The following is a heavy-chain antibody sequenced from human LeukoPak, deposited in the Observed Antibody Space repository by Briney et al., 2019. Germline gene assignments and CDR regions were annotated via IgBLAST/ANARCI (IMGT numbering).Heavy chain of an antibody. V-gene: IGHV3-23*01. CDR1: GFTFSSYW. J-gene: IGHJ5*02. CDR3: AKESTRGYLP. D-gene: IGHD3-3*01. CDR2: ISGSGGYT. Sequence: GGSLRLSCAASGFTFSSYWMHWVRQAPGKGLEWVSTISGSGGYTYYADSVKGRFTISRDNSKNTVYLQMNSLRAEDTAIYYCAKESTRGYLPWGQGTLVTVSS.